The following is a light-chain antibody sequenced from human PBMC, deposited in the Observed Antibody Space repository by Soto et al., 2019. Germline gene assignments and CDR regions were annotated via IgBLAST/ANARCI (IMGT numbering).Light chain of an antibody. V-gene: IGKV1-5*01. CDR3: QHHDSYSQT. CDR1: QSIRHY. J-gene: IGKJ1*01. Sequence: DIQMTQSPPTLSASVGDRVTITCRASQSIRHYLAWYQQMPGKAPKLLIYVASTLQSGVPSRFSGSGSGTEFILTISSLQPDDFGTYFCQHHDSYSQTFGQGTKVEIK. CDR2: VAS.